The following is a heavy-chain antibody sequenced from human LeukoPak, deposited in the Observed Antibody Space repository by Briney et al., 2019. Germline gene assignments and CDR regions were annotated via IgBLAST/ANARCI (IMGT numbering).Heavy chain of an antibody. CDR1: GASISSSYW. CDR2: IYHSGST. D-gene: IGHD2-15*01. J-gene: IGHJ5*02. CDR3: ARGGGSCSGGTCYVIWFDP. Sequence: SGTLSLTCAVSGASISSSYWWSWVRQPPEKGLEWIAEIYHSGSTGYNPSFKSRVTISLDKSKNQFSLTLYSVTAADTAVYYCARGGGSCSGGTCYVIWFDPWGQGTLVTVSS. V-gene: IGHV4-4*02.